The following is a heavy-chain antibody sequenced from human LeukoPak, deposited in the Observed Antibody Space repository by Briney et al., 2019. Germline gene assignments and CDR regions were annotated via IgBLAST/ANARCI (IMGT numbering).Heavy chain of an antibody. CDR2: INHSGST. V-gene: IGHV4-34*01. Sequence: SETLSLTCAVYGGSFSGYYWSWIRQPPGKGLEWIGEINHSGSTNYNPSLKSRVTISVDTSKNQFSLKLSSVTAADTAVYYCARSRRQRTVTYFLGTYNWFDPWGQGTLVTVSS. CDR3: ARSRRQRTVTYFLGTYNWFDP. CDR1: GGSFSGYY. D-gene: IGHD4-11*01. J-gene: IGHJ5*02.